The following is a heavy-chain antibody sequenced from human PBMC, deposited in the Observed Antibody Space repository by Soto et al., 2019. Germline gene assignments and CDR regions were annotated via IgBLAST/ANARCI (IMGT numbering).Heavy chain of an antibody. V-gene: IGHV4-31*02. J-gene: IGHJ3*02. CDR3: AREGGSYDSGGYLIRGAFDI. CDR2: IYFRGNT. Sequence: WTWLRQPPEKGLEWIGNIYFRGNTYYSPSLESRLTISVDTSKNQFSLKLTSVTAADTAVYYCAREGGSYDSGGYLIRGAFDIWGQGTMVIVSS. D-gene: IGHD3-22*01.